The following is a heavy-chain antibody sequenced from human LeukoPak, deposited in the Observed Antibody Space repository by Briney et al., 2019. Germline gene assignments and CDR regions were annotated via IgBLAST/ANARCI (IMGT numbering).Heavy chain of an antibody. J-gene: IGHJ4*02. V-gene: IGHV3-30*18. D-gene: IGHD3-3*01. CDR1: GFTFSSYW. Sequence: GGSLRLSCAASGFTFSSYWMSWVRQAPGKGLEWVAVISYDGSNKYYADTVKGRFTISRDNSKNTLYLQMNSLRAEDTAVYYCAKTRVIYYDFWSGYPYYFDYWGQGTLVTVSS. CDR3: AKTRVIYYDFWSGYPYYFDY. CDR2: ISYDGSNK.